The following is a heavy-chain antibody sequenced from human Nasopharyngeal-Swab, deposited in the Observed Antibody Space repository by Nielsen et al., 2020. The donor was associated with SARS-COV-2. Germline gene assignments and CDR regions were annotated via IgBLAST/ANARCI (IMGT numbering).Heavy chain of an antibody. CDR2: IFSNDEK. Sequence: SGPTLVKPTETLTLTCTVSGFSLSNARMGVSWIRQPPGKALEWLAHIFSNDEKSYSTSLKSRLTISKDTSKSQVVLTMTNMDPVDTATYYCARIVRIAVAGIIDLSFDWYFDLWGRGTLVTVSS. CDR1: GFSLSNARMG. V-gene: IGHV2-26*01. J-gene: IGHJ2*01. CDR3: ARIVRIAVAGIIDLSFDWYFDL. D-gene: IGHD6-19*01.